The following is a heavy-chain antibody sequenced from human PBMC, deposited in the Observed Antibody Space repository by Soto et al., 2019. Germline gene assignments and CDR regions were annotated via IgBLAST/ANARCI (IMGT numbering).Heavy chain of an antibody. CDR3: ARDPGFGFGYSYAFAMDV. V-gene: IGHV1-18*01. Sequence: ASLKVSCKSSGYTFSNCGMIWVRQGPGQGLEWMGWISGYNGNTHYEEKVQDRIKMTTDTSTSTTYLELRSLRSDDTAVYFCARDPGFGFGYSYAFAMDVWGQGTTVNVSS. J-gene: IGHJ6*02. D-gene: IGHD5-18*01. CDR1: GYTFSNCG. CDR2: ISGYNGNT.